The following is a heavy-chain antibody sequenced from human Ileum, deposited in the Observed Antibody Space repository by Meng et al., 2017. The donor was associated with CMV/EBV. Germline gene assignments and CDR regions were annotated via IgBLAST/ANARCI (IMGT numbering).Heavy chain of an antibody. V-gene: IGHV3-74*01. CDR2: IDSDGSRT. D-gene: IGHD1-26*01. CDR3: TRVIQDGTYGKFDF. Sequence: GESLKISCAASGFTVSRSYMTWVRQAPGKGLEWVSRIDSDGSRTSLADSVKGRFTISRDNTKNTLYLQMNSLRVEDTAVYYCTRVIQDGTYGKFDFWGQGTLVTVSS. CDR1: GFTVSRSY. J-gene: IGHJ4*02.